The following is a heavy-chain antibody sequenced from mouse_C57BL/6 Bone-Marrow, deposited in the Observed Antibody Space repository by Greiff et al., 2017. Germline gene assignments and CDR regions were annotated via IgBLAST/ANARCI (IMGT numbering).Heavy chain of an antibody. CDR2: ISDGGSYT. Sequence: EVMLVESGGGLVKPGGSLKLSCAASGFTFSSYAMSWVRQTPEKRLEWVATISDGGSYTYYPDNVKGRFTISRDNAKNNLYLQMSHLKSEDTAMYYCARESSNYSSWGQGTTLTVSS. V-gene: IGHV5-4*01. CDR1: GFTFSSYA. D-gene: IGHD2-5*01. J-gene: IGHJ2*01. CDR3: ARESSNYSS.